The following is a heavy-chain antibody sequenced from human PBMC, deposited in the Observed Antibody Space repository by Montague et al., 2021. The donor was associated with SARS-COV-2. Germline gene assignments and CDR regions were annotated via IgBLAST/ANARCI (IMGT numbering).Heavy chain of an antibody. V-gene: IGHV2-70*11. CDR1: GFSLSTSGMC. CDR2: IDWDDDK. J-gene: IGHJ5*02. CDR3: PLETPMVTFLA. Sequence: PALVKPTQTLTLTCTFSGFSLSTSGMCVSWIRQPPGKTLGWLARIDWDDDKYYSTSLKTRLTISKDTSKNQVVLTMTSMDPVDTATYYCPLETPMVTFLAWGQGTLVTVSS. D-gene: IGHD5-18*01.